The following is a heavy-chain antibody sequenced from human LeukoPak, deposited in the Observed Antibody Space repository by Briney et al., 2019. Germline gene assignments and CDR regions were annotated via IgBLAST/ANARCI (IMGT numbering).Heavy chain of an antibody. CDR2: ISYDGSNK. CDR1: GFTFSSYG. V-gene: IGHV3-30*18. D-gene: IGHD3-3*01. CDR3: AKDAQYYDLESYYYYYGMDV. Sequence: GRSLRLSCAASGFTFSSYGMHWVRQAPGKGLEWVAVISYDGSNKYYADSVKGRFTISRDNSKNTLYLQMNSLRAEDTAVYYCAKDAQYYDLESYYYYYGMDVWGQGTTVTVSS. J-gene: IGHJ6*02.